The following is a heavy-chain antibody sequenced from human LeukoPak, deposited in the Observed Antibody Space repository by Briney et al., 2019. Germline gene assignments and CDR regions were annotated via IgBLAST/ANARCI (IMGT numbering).Heavy chain of an antibody. CDR3: AKHPNNWNYVRYHFDY. CDR2: ISGSGGST. D-gene: IGHD1-7*01. Sequence: GGSLRLSCAASGFTFSSYAMSWVRQAPGKGLEWVSAISGSGGSTYYADSVKGRFTISRDNSKNTLYLQMNSLRAEDTAVYYCAKHPNNWNYVRYHFDYWGQGTLVAVSS. V-gene: IGHV3-23*01. CDR1: GFTFSSYA. J-gene: IGHJ4*02.